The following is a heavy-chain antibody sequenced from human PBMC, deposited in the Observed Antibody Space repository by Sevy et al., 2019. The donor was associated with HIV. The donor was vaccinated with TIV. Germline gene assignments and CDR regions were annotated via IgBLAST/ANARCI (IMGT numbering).Heavy chain of an antibody. Sequence: GGSLRLSCAASGFSCSSYGMSWVRQAPGKGLEWVSVISDAGGRTYYADSVKGRFTISRDNSRNTLYLQMNSLRAEDTAVYFCAKDRLVGGRDYFDYWGQGTLVTVSS. V-gene: IGHV3-23*01. J-gene: IGHJ4*02. CDR2: ISDAGGRT. D-gene: IGHD1-26*01. CDR1: GFSCSSYG. CDR3: AKDRLVGGRDYFDY.